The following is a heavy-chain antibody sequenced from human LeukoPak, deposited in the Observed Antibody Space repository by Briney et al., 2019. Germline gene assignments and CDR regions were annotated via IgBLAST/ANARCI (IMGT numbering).Heavy chain of an antibody. CDR2: IYPGDSDT. D-gene: IGHD1-1*01. CDR3: ARPVTGYNYGMDV. Sequence: GESLKISCKGSGYSFTSNWIGWVRQMPGKGLEWMGIIYPGDSDTRYSPSFQGQVTISADKSISTAYLQWSSLKASDTAMYYCARPVTGYNYGMDVWGQGTTVTVSS. V-gene: IGHV5-51*01. CDR1: GYSFTSNW. J-gene: IGHJ6*02.